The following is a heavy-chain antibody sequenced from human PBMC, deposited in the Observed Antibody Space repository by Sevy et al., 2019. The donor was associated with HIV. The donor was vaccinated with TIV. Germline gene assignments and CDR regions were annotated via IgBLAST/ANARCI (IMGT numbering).Heavy chain of an antibody. Sequence: SETLSLTCAAYGGSFSGYNYNWIRQPPGKGLEWIGEINHSGGTNYKPSFTSRVTISLDTSKNHFSLKLSSMTAADTAVYYCARGGGGGVHSPVLGWGRRGNYWYFDLWGRGTLVTVSS. D-gene: IGHD3-16*01. J-gene: IGHJ2*01. CDR2: INHSGGT. CDR3: ARGGGGGVHSPVLGWGRRGNYWYFDL. CDR1: GGSFSGYN. V-gene: IGHV4-34*01.